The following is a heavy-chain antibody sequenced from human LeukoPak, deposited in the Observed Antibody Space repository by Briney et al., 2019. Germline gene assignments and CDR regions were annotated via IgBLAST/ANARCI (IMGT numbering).Heavy chain of an antibody. J-gene: IGHJ5*02. CDR2: MNPKSGNT. Sequence: ASVRVSCKASGYTFTSYDINWVRQATGQGLEWMGWMNPKSGNTGYAQKFQGRVTMTRNTSISTAYMELSSLRSEDTAVYYCARGGNCSSTSCYTRWFDPWGQGTLVTVSS. CDR1: GYTFTSYD. CDR3: ARGGNCSSTSCYTRWFDP. D-gene: IGHD2-2*02. V-gene: IGHV1-8*01.